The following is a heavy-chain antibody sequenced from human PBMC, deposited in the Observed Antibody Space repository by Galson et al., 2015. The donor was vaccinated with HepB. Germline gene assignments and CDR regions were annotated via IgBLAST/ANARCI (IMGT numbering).Heavy chain of an antibody. CDR3: ARGVPRDCSSTSCPRSFDY. V-gene: IGHV4-34*01. CDR1: GGSFSGYY. J-gene: IGHJ4*02. D-gene: IGHD2-2*01. Sequence: SETLSLTCAVYGGSFSGYYWSWIRQPPGKGLEWIGEINHSGSTNYNPSLKSRVTISVDTSKNQFSLKLSSVTAADTAVYYCARGVPRDCSSTSCPRSFDYWGQGTLVTVSS. CDR2: INHSGST.